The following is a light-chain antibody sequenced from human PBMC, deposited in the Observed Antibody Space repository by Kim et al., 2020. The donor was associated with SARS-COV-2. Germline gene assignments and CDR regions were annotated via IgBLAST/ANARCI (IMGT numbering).Light chain of an antibody. CDR2: RNN. V-gene: IGLV1-47*01. CDR1: SANIGSNN. CDR3: AAWDDSLSGWV. J-gene: IGLJ3*02. Sequence: GRREPIACSGTSANIGSNNVYWYPPLPGKPPKLLIYRNNQRPSGVPDRFSGSKSGTSASLAIGGLRSEDEADYYCAAWDDSLSGWVFGGGTQLTVL.